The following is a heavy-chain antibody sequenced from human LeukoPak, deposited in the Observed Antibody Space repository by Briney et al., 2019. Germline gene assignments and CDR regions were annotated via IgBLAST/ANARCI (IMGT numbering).Heavy chain of an antibody. CDR2: ISESSNYT. V-gene: IGHV3-21*01. CDR1: GFTFSSYS. CDR3: AREFCSDGTCYWSFDF. D-gene: IGHD2-15*01. J-gene: IGHJ4*02. Sequence: GGSLRLSCAASGFTFSSYSINWVRQAPGKGLEWVSSISESSNYTYYADSVKGRFTISRDNAKNSLHLQMNSLRAEDTALYYCAREFCSDGTCYWSFDFWGQGTLVTVSS.